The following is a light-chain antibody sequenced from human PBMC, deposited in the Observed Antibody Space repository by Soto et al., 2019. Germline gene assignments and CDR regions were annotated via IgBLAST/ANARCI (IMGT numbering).Light chain of an antibody. CDR1: SSDVAGYNY. CDR3: GSYVGSDNVV. J-gene: IGLJ2*01. V-gene: IGLV2-8*01. CDR2: EVV. Sequence: QSVLTQPPSASGSPGQSVTISCTGTSSDVAGYNYVSWYQQHPGTAPKLMIYEVVKRPSGVPDRFSGSKSGNTASLTVSGLQAEDEADYYCGSYVGSDNVVFGGGTKLTVL.